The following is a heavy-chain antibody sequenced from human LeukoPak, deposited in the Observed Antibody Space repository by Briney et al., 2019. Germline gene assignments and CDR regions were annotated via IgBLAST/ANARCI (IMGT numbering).Heavy chain of an antibody. Sequence: PSETLSLTCTVSGCSISSSSYYWGWIRQPPGKGLEWIGRIYYSGSTYYNPSLKSRVTISVDTSKNQFSLKLSSVTAADTAVYYCARQERFGELFLAFDPWGQGTLVTVSS. CDR2: IYYSGST. CDR1: GCSISSSSYY. J-gene: IGHJ5*02. V-gene: IGHV4-39*01. CDR3: ARQERFGELFLAFDP. D-gene: IGHD3-10*01.